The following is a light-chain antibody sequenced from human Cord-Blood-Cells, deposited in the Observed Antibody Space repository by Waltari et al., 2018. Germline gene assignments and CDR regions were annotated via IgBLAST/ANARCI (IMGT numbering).Light chain of an antibody. J-gene: IGKJ1*01. Sequence: DIQLTQPPSSLSAPVGDRVPITCRASQSIDSYLNWYQKKPGKSPKLLIYAASSLQSGVPSRFSGSGSGTDFTLTISSLQPEDFATYYCQQSYSTAWTFGQGTKVEIK. CDR1: QSIDSY. CDR2: AAS. CDR3: QQSYSTAWT. V-gene: IGKV1-39*01.